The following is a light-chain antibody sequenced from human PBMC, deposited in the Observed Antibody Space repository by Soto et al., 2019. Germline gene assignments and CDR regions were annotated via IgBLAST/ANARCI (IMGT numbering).Light chain of an antibody. CDR3: QHYNSYSEA. Sequence: DIQMTQSPSTLSASVGDRVTITCRASQSISTWLTWYQQKPGKAPKVLIYGASSLESGVPSRFSGSGSGAEFTFTITSLQPGDSATYYCQHYNSYSEAFGQGTKVDIK. CDR1: QSISTW. V-gene: IGKV1-5*01. J-gene: IGKJ1*01. CDR2: GAS.